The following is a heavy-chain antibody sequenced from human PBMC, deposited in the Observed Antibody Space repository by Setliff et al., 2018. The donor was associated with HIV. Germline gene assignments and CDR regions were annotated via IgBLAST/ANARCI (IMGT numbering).Heavy chain of an antibody. CDR1: GGSISSHY. Sequence: SETLSLTCTVSGGSISSHYWSWIRQPPGKGLEWIGSMFHSGSTYYNPSLKSRVTMSGDTSKNQSSLKLSSVTAADTAVYYCAREDFYDSSGYRPLGYFDYWGPGILVTVSS. V-gene: IGHV4-59*04. D-gene: IGHD3-22*01. J-gene: IGHJ4*02. CDR3: AREDFYDSSGYRPLGYFDY. CDR2: MFHSGST.